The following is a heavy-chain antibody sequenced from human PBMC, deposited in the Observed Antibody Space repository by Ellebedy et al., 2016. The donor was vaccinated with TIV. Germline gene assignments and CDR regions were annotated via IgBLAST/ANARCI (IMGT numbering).Heavy chain of an antibody. CDR2: ISSSSSYI. CDR3: ARDLGYSYGRAQEY. V-gene: IGHV3-21*04. D-gene: IGHD5-18*01. CDR1: GFTFSSYS. Sequence: GGSLRLXXAASGFTFSSYSMNWVRQAPGKGLEWVSSISSSSSYIYYADSVKGRFTISRDNSKNTLYLQMNSLRAEDTAVYYCARDLGYSYGRAQEYWGQGTLVTVSS. J-gene: IGHJ4*02.